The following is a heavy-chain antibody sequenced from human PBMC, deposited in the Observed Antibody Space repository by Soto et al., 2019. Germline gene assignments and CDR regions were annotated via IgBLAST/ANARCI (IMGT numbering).Heavy chain of an antibody. CDR1: GGTFSSYT. CDR3: ARVRYYYDSSGYPKPMDV. CDR2: IIPILGIA. V-gene: IGHV1-69*02. Sequence: ASVKVSCKASGGTFSSYTISWVRQAPGQGLEWMGRIIPILGIANYAQKFQGRVTITADKSTSTAYMELSSLRSEDTAEYYCARVRYYYDSSGYPKPMDVWGQGTTVTVSS. J-gene: IGHJ6*02. D-gene: IGHD3-22*01.